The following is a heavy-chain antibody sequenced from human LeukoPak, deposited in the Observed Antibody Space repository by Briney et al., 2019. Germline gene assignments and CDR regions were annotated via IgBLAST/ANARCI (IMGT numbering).Heavy chain of an antibody. J-gene: IGHJ4*02. D-gene: IGHD2-15*01. CDR3: AKAEGYCSGTWCFRWFDW. Sequence: GGSLRLSCAASGNYWMHWVRQAPGKGLVWVSHINSDGSWTSYADSVKGRLTISRDNSKNTLYLQMNSLRAEDTAVYYCAKAEGYCSGTWCFRWFDWWGQGTLVTVSS. CDR1: GNYW. CDR2: INSDGSWT. V-gene: IGHV3-74*01.